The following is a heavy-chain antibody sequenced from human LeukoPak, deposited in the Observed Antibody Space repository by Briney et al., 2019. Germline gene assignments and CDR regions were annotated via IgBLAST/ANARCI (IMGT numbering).Heavy chain of an antibody. CDR2: IKSDGST. CDR1: GFTFSSYW. CDR3: ARAPSEIGGYYPEYFRH. D-gene: IGHD3-22*01. J-gene: IGHJ1*01. V-gene: IGHV3-74*01. Sequence: QAGGSLRLSCAASGFTFSSYWMHGDRQAPGKGLVWVSRIKSDGSTNYADSVKGRFTISRDNAKNTVSLQMNSLRAEDTGVYYCARAPSEIGGYYPEYFRHWGQGTLVTVSS.